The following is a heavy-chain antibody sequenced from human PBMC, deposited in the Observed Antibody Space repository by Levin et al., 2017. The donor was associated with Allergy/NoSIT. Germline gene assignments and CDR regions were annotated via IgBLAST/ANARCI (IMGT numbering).Heavy chain of an antibody. V-gene: IGHV3-23*01. J-gene: IGHJ4*02. D-gene: IGHD3-10*01. CDR3: ARGDGSVLY. CDR2: LSSSGGDT. CDR1: GFTFSSYA. Sequence: GGSLRLSCAASGFTFSSYAMTWVRQAPGKGLEWVSTLSSSGGDTYYADSVKGRFTITRDNSRNTLYLQVNSLRAEDTAVYYCARGDGSVLYWGQGTLVTVSS.